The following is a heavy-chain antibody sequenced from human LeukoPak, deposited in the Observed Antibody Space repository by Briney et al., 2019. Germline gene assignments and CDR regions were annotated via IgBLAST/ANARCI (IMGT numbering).Heavy chain of an antibody. D-gene: IGHD2-15*01. CDR3: AREGGGGRRGAVDI. Sequence: GGSLRLSCAASGFTFSSYDMHWVRQPTGKGLEWVSAIGSAGDPYYPGSVKGRFTISRENAENSLYLQMNSLRVGDTAVYYCAREGGGGRRGAVDIWGQGTMVTVSS. J-gene: IGHJ3*02. CDR1: GFTFSSYD. V-gene: IGHV3-13*05. CDR2: IGSAGDP.